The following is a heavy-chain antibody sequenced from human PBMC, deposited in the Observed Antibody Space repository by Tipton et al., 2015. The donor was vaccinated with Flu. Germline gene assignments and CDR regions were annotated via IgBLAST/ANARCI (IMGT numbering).Heavy chain of an antibody. D-gene: IGHD3-22*01. CDR2: IYYSGST. CDR1: GGSISSSSYY. CDR3: ARRYYYDSSGYDY. V-gene: IGHV4-39*01. J-gene: IGHJ4*02. Sequence: TLSLTCTVSGGSISSSSYYWGWIRQPPGKGLEWIGSIYYSGSTYYNPSLKSRVTISVDTSKNQFSLKLSSVTAADTAVYYCARRYYYDSSGYDYWGQGTLVTVPS.